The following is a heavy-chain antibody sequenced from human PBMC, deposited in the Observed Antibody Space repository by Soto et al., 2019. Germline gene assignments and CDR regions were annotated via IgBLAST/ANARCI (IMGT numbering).Heavy chain of an antibody. D-gene: IGHD1-26*01. CDR3: AREDRVGATQGYYFQH. V-gene: IGHV3-30-3*01. Sequence: QVQLVESGGGVAQPGRSLRLSCAASGFTFSSYAMHWVRQAPGKGLEWVAVISYDGSNKYYADSVNGRFTISRDNSKNSRDLQMNSLRPEGTAVYHCAREDRVGATQGYYFQHWGQGTLVTVSS. CDR2: ISYDGSNK. J-gene: IGHJ1*01. CDR1: GFTFSSYA.